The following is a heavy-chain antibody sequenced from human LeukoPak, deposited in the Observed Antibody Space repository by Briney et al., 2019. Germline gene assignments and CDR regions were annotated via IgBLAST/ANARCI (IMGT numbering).Heavy chain of an antibody. J-gene: IGHJ5*02. CDR1: NGSINFYY. CDR3: ARVVVYAQFDP. CDR2: IYHNGNT. D-gene: IGHD3-22*01. V-gene: IGHV4-59*12. Sequence: SETLSLTCTVSNGSINFYYWSWLRQPPGKGLEWIGYIYHNGNTNYNPSLKSRITMSVDTSKNQFSLKLNSVTAADTAVYYCARVVVYAQFDPWGQGTLVTVSS.